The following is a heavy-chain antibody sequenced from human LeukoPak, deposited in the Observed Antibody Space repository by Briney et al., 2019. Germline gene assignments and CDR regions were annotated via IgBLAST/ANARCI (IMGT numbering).Heavy chain of an antibody. Sequence: GASVKVSCKASGYTFTSYGISWVRQAPGQGLEWMGGIIPIFGTANYAQKFQGRVTITTDESTSTAYMELSSLRSEDTAVYYCAGPEPGAGSFDYWGQGTLVTVSS. V-gene: IGHV1-69*05. CDR1: GYTFTSYG. CDR3: AGPEPGAGSFDY. J-gene: IGHJ4*02. D-gene: IGHD1-14*01. CDR2: IIPIFGTA.